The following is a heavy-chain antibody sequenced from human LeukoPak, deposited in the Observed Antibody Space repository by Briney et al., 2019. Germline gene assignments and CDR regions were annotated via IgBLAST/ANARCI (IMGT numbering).Heavy chain of an antibody. J-gene: IGHJ6*02. Sequence: PSETLSLTCSVSGGSISGHYWTWIRQPPGKGLELIGQIHYTGKPDYNPSLKSRITISVDTSKNQVSLQVSSVTAADSAIYYCARFGVDYDMDVWGHGTTVTVFS. D-gene: IGHD3-16*01. CDR3: ARFGVDYDMDV. V-gene: IGHV4-59*11. CDR2: IHYTGKP. CDR1: GGSISGHY.